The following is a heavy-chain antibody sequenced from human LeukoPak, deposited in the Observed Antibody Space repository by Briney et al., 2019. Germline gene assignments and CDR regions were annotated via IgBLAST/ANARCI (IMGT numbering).Heavy chain of an antibody. J-gene: IGHJ4*02. V-gene: IGHV4-34*01. CDR3: ARGLSSGWSGRPYFDY. CDR2: INHSGST. CDR1: GGTFSGYY. Sequence: SETLSLTCAVDGGTFSGYYWSWIRQPPGKGLEWIGEINHSGSTNYNPSLKSRVTISVDTSKNQFSLKLSSVTAADTAVYYCARGLSSGWSGRPYFDYWGQGTLVTVSS. D-gene: IGHD6-19*01.